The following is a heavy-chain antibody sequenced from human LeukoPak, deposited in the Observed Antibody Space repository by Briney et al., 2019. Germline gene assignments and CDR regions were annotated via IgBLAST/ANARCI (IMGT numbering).Heavy chain of an antibody. CDR3: ATEKGDSPDY. CDR1: GFAFSSYA. V-gene: IGHV3-23*01. Sequence: GSLRLSCAASGFAFSSYAMSWVRQAPGKGLEWVSGISGSGGRTYYADSVKGRFTISRDNSKNTLYLQMNGLRAEDTAVYYCATEKGDSPDYWGQGTLVTVSS. CDR2: ISGSGGRT. D-gene: IGHD2-21*01. J-gene: IGHJ4*02.